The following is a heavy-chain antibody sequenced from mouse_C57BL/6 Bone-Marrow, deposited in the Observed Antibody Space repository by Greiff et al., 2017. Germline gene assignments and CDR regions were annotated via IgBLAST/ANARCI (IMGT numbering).Heavy chain of an antibody. Sequence: VQLQQSGPGLVQPSQSLSITCTVSGFSLTSYGVHWVRQSPGKGLEWLGVIWRGGSTDYNAAFMSRLSITKDNSKSQVFFKMNSLQADDTAIYYCAKREVYYYGSSSLYAMDYWGQGTSVTVSS. CDR1: GFSLTSYG. V-gene: IGHV2-5*01. CDR3: AKREVYYYGSSSLYAMDY. J-gene: IGHJ4*01. CDR2: IWRGGST. D-gene: IGHD1-1*01.